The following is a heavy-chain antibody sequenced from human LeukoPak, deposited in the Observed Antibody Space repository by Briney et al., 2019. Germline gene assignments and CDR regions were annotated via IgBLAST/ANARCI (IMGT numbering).Heavy chain of an antibody. CDR1: GFIFSTYG. Sequence: GVSLRLSCAASGFIFSTYGMYWVRQAPGKGLEWVAFIRHDGSIKNYADSVKGRSTISRDNSKNTLYLQMNSLRAEDTAVYYCARVSGPGMNEYYHLWGQGTLVTVSS. D-gene: IGHD3-10*01. CDR2: IRHDGSIK. J-gene: IGHJ1*01. V-gene: IGHV3-30*02. CDR3: ARVSGPGMNEYYHL.